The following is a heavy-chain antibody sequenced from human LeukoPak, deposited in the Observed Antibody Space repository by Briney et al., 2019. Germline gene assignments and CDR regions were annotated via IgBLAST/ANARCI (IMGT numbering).Heavy chain of an antibody. CDR3: ARDLCSTTSCLDY. CDR2: IWYDGSKK. J-gene: IGHJ4*02. Sequence: PEGSLRLSCAASGFTFSNYGMFWVRQAPGKGLEWVAVIWYDGSKKYYVDSVKGRFTISREDSENTLYLQMNSLRAEDTAVYYCARDLCSTTSCLDYWGQGTLVTVSS. D-gene: IGHD2-2*01. V-gene: IGHV3-33*01. CDR1: GFTFSNYG.